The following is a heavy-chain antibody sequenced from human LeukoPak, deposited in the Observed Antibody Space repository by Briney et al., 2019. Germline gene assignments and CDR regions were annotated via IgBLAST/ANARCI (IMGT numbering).Heavy chain of an antibody. J-gene: IGHJ5*02. CDR3: ARDREAYGSGSHHNENWFDP. CDR2: IYTSGST. V-gene: IGHV4-4*07. D-gene: IGHD3-10*01. CDR1: GGSISSYY. Sequence: PSETLSLTCTVSGGSISSYYWSWIRQPPGKGLEWIGRIYTSGSTNYNPPLKSRVTMSVDTSKNQFSLKLSSVTAADTAVYYCARDREAYGSGSHHNENWFDPWGQGTLVTVSS.